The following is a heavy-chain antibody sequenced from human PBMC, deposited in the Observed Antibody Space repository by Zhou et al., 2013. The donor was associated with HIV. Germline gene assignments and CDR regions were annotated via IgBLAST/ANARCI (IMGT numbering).Heavy chain of an antibody. CDR1: GGSISSYY. CDR3: ARTPATFAPGQLWFCAFDI. V-gene: IGHV4-4*09. D-gene: IGHD5-18*01. J-gene: IGHJ3*02. Sequence: QVQLQESGPGLVKPSETLSLTCTVSGGSISSYYWSWIRQPPGKGLEWIGYIQTSGSTNYNPSLKSRVTISVDTSKNQFSLKLSSVTAADTAVYYCARTPATFAPGQLWFCAFDIWGQGTMVTVSS. CDR2: IQTSGST.